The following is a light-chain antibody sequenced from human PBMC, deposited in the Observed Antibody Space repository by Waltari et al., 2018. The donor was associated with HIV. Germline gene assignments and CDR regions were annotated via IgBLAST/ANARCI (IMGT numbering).Light chain of an antibody. CDR2: DVR. J-gene: IGLJ3*02. CDR3: CSYAGSYTLV. Sequence: QSALTQPRSVSGSPGQSVTLSCTGPSSAGGGYTYVSWYQHPPGRAPKLMISDVRKRPSGVPDRFSGSKSGNTASLTISGLQAEDEADYYCCSYAGSYTLVFGGGTKLTVL. V-gene: IGLV2-11*02. CDR1: SSAGGGYTY.